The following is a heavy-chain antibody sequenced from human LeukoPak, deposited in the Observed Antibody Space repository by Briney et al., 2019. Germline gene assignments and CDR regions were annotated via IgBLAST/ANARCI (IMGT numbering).Heavy chain of an antibody. Sequence: SGTLSLTCTVSGGPITSNSHYWGWIRQPPGKGVEWIGIISYSGETHYNASLKSRFTLSVDTSKSQVSLNLSSLTAADTAVVYCARQPHYYDPSAYYPSHLDYWGLGTLVTVAS. CDR1: GGPITSNSHY. CDR3: ARQPHYYDPSAYYPSHLDY. CDR2: ISYSGET. D-gene: IGHD3-22*01. J-gene: IGHJ4*02. V-gene: IGHV4-39*01.